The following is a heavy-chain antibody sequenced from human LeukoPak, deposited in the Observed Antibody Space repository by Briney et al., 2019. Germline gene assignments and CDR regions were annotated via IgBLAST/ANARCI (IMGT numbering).Heavy chain of an antibody. J-gene: IGHJ4*02. Sequence: GGSLRLSCAASGFTFSSYGMSWVRQAPGKGLEWVSAISGSGGSTYYADSVKGRFTISRDNAKNSLYLQMNSLRAEDTAVYYCARASSSWYYFDYWGQGTLVTVSS. V-gene: IGHV3-23*01. D-gene: IGHD6-13*01. CDR1: GFTFSSYG. CDR3: ARASSSWYYFDY. CDR2: ISGSGGST.